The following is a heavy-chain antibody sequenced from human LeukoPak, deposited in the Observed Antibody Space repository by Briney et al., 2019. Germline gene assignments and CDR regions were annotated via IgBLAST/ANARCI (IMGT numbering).Heavy chain of an antibody. D-gene: IGHD2-2*01. V-gene: IGHV4-30-4*08. CDR2: IYYSGST. CDR3: ARSIGYCSSTSCVGAFDI. J-gene: IGHJ3*02. Sequence: SETLSLTCTVSGGSLSSGDYYWSWIRQPPGKGLEWIGYIYYSGSTYYNPSLKSRVTISVDTSKNQFSVKLSSVTAADTAVYYCARSIGYCSSTSCVGAFDIWGQGTMVTVSS. CDR1: GGSLSSGDYY.